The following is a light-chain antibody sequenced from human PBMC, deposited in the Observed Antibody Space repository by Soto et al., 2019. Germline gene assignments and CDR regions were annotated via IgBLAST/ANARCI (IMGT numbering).Light chain of an antibody. CDR1: SSDVGSYNL. CDR3: YSYAGSSTFV. J-gene: IGLJ1*01. V-gene: IGLV2-23*01. Sequence: QSVLTQPASVSGSPGQSITISCTGTSSDVGSYNLVSWYQQYPGKAPKVMIYEGSKRPSGVSNRFSGSKSGNTASLTISGLQAEDEADYYCYSYAGSSTFVFGTGTKLTVL. CDR2: EGS.